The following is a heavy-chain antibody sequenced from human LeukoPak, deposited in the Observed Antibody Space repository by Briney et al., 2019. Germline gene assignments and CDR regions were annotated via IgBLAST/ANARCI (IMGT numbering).Heavy chain of an antibody. CDR3: ARGRLLRLESFFDL. CDR1: GFVFSNNE. Sequence: GGSLRLSCAASGFVFSNNEMHWVRQAPGKGLEWVAYFSRDGNDVHYADSARGRFTVSSDESTNSVVLQMNRLRVEDTAVYYCARGRLLRLESFFDLWGQGTLVTVSS. J-gene: IGHJ4*02. D-gene: IGHD2-21*01. CDR2: FSRDGNDV. V-gene: IGHV3-48*03.